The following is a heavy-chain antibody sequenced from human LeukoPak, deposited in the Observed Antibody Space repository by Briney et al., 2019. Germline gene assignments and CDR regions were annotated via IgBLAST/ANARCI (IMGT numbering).Heavy chain of an antibody. V-gene: IGHV3-7*01. CDR1: GFTSSSYW. CDR2: IKPDGSEK. CDR3: ARDKPVTMVRGVILTNYYYYMDV. J-gene: IGHJ6*03. Sequence: GGSLRLSCVASGFTSSSYWMSWVRQAPMKGLEWVANIKPDGSEKQYVDSVRGRFTISRDNAKNSLYLQMNSLRAEDTAVYYCARDKPVTMVRGVILTNYYYYMDVWGKGTTVTISS. D-gene: IGHD3-10*01.